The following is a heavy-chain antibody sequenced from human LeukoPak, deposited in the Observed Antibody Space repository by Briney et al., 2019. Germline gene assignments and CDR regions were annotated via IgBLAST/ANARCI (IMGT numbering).Heavy chain of an antibody. CDR3: ARDHNPYYDSSGLDY. CDR1: GYTFTSYG. D-gene: IGHD3-22*01. Sequence: ASVKVSCKASGYTFTSYGISWVRQAPGQGLEWMGWISAYNGNTNYAQKLQGRVTMTTDTSTSTAYMELRSLRSDDTAVYYCARDHNPYYDSSGLDYWGQGTLVTVSS. V-gene: IGHV1-18*01. J-gene: IGHJ4*02. CDR2: ISAYNGNT.